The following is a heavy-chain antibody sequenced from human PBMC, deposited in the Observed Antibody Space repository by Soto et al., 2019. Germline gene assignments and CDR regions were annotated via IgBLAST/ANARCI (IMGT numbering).Heavy chain of an antibody. J-gene: IGHJ4*02. CDR1: GFTFSSYA. CDR2: ISGSGGST. CDR3: AKASGWFGEFDY. D-gene: IGHD3-10*01. V-gene: IGHV3-23*01. Sequence: EVQLLESGGGLVQPGGSLRLSCAASGFTFSSYAMSWVRQAPGKGLEWVSAISGSGGSTYYADSVKGRFTISRDNSKNTLYRQMDRLRAGDTAVYYGAKASGWFGEFDYWGQGTLVTVSS.